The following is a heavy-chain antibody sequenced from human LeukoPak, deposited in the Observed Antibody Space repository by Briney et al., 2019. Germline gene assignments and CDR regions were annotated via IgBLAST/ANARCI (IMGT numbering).Heavy chain of an antibody. D-gene: IGHD1-1*01. CDR3: AKSLLTTATGTGRAFDI. Sequence: SETLSLTCTVSGGSISSYYWTWIRQPAGKGLEWIGRISTSGTTNYNPSLKGRVTMSVDTSKNQFSLKLSSVTAADTAVYYCAKSLLTTATGTGRAFDIWGQGTMVTVSA. CDR1: GGSISSYY. CDR2: ISTSGTT. J-gene: IGHJ3*02. V-gene: IGHV4-4*07.